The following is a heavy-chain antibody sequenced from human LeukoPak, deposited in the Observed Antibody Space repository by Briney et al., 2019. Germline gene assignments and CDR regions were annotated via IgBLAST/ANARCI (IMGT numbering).Heavy chain of an antibody. D-gene: IGHD3-22*01. J-gene: IGHJ6*02. V-gene: IGHV3-23*01. CDR2: ISGSGDST. Sequence: GGSLRLSCAASGFTFSSYAMSWVRQVPGKGLEWVSTISGSGDSTYYADSVKGRFTISRDNSKNTLYLQINSLRAEDTAVYYCAKDLFDSSGYYYYYYYYGMDVWGQGTTVTVSS. CDR3: AKDLFDSSGYYYYYYYYGMDV. CDR1: GFTFSSYA.